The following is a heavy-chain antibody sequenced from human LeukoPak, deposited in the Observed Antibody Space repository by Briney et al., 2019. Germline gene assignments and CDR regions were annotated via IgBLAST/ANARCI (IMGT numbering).Heavy chain of an antibody. V-gene: IGHV3-23*01. CDR1: GFTFSSYG. CDR3: AKGGSSSWYSSPDWFDP. J-gene: IGHJ5*02. D-gene: IGHD6-13*01. Sequence: PGGTLRLSCAASGFTFSSYGMSWVRQAPGKGLEWVSAISGSGGSTYYADSVKGRFTISRDNSKNTLYLQMNSLRAEDTAVYYCAKGGSSSWYSSPDWFDPWGQGTLVTVSS. CDR2: ISGSGGST.